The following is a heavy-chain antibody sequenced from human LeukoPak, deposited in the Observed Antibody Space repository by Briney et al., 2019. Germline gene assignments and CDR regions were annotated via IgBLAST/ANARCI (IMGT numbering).Heavy chain of an antibody. Sequence: SETLSLTCTVSGGSISSYYGSWIRQPAGKGLEWIGRIYTSGSTNYNPSLKSRVTMSVDTSKDQFSLKLSSVTAADTAVYYCARGVYQLLWDSSYFDYWGQGTLVTVSS. D-gene: IGHD2-2*01. CDR2: IYTSGST. CDR3: ARGVYQLLWDSSYFDY. J-gene: IGHJ4*02. V-gene: IGHV4-4*07. CDR1: GGSISSYY.